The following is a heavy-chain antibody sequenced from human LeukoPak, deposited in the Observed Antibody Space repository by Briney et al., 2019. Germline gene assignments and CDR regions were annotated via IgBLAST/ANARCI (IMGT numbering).Heavy chain of an antibody. D-gene: IGHD6-6*01. CDR1: GGSFSGYY. Sequence: SETLSLTCAVYGGSFSGYYWSWIRQPPGKGLEWIGEINHSGSTNYNPSLKSRVTISVDTSKNQFSLKLSSVTAADTAVYYCARGAAPNSLDYWGQGTLVTVSS. J-gene: IGHJ4*02. CDR3: ARGAAPNSLDY. CDR2: INHSGST. V-gene: IGHV4-34*01.